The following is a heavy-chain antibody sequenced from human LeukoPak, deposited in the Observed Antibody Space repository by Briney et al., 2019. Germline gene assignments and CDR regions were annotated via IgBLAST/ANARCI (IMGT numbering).Heavy chain of an antibody. CDR2: IYSGGSA. CDR3: AREGGIVVVGTEYYFDS. J-gene: IGHJ4*02. CDR1: GLTVSSNY. Sequence: QAGGSLRLSCAASGLTVSSNYMSWVRQAPGRGLEWVSIIYSGGSAYYADSVRGRFTISRDSSKNTLYLQMNRLRAEDTALYYCAREGGIVVVGTEYYFDSWGQGTLVTVSS. V-gene: IGHV3-53*05. D-gene: IGHD3-22*01.